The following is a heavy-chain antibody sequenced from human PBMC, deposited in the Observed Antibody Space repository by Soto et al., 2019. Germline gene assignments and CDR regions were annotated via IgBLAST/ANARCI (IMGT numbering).Heavy chain of an antibody. CDR1: GGSISSSSYY. J-gene: IGHJ5*02. V-gene: IGHV4-39*01. CDR2: IYYSGST. Sequence: SETLSLTCTVSGGSISSSSYYWGWIRQPPGKGLEWIGSIYYSGSTYYNPSLKSRVTISVDTSKNQFSLKLSSVTAADTAVYYCARAKAPLYSSSWYWFDPWGQGTRVTVS. CDR3: ARAKAPLYSSSWYWFDP. D-gene: IGHD6-13*01.